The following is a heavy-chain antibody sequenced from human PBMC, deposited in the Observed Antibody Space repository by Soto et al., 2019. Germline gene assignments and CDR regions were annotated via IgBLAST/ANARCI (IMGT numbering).Heavy chain of an antibody. CDR2: FDPEAGET. CDR1: GYTLTKLS. CDR3: ATPPGRQQLLLRALSFDY. D-gene: IGHD1-26*01. Sequence: AXVKVSCKFSGYTLTKLSMHWVLQSPGKGLEWMGGFDPEAGETIYAQKFQGRVAVTEDTSTDTVYMELNSLISEDTAVYYCATPPGRQQLLLRALSFDYWGQGTLVTVSS. J-gene: IGHJ4*02. V-gene: IGHV1-24*01.